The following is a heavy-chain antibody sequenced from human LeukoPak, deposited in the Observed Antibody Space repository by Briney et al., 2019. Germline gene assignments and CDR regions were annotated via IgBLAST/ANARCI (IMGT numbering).Heavy chain of an antibody. CDR1: GYSFTSYW. V-gene: IGHV5-51*01. CDR2: IYPGDSDT. D-gene: IGHD1-26*01. J-gene: IGHJ3*02. CDR3: ARHPHGSYYAFDI. Sequence: GESLKISRKGSGYSFTSYWIGWVRQMPGKGLEWMGIIYPGDSDTRYSPSFKGQVIISADKSISTAFLQWSSLKASDTAMYYCARHPHGSYYAFDIWGQGTMVTVSS.